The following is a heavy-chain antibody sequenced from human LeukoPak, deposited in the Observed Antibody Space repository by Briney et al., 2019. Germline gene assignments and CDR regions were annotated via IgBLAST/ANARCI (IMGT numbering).Heavy chain of an antibody. CDR2: IKTKTDGGTT. CDR1: GFTFSYTW. J-gene: IGHJ4*02. CDR3: TADDLDYHSGVGKNY. Sequence: PGGSLRLSCAASGFTFSYTWMNWVRQAPGKGLEWVGRIKTKTDGGTTDYAARVKGRFTISRGDSKNTLYLQMNSLKTEDTAVYYCTADDLDYHSGVGKNYWGQGTLVTVSS. D-gene: IGHD3-22*01. V-gene: IGHV3-15*01.